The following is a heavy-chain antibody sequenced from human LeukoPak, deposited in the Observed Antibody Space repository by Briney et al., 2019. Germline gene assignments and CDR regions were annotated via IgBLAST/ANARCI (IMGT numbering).Heavy chain of an antibody. CDR2: IYYSGST. J-gene: IGHJ5*02. CDR1: GGSISSYY. D-gene: IGHD3-10*01. V-gene: IGHV4-59*01. CDR3: AREYYGSGSYYGEVWFDP. Sequence: PSETLSLTCTVSGGSISSYYWSWIRQPPGKGLEWIGYIYYSGSTNYNPSLKSRVTISVDTSKNQFSLKLSSVTAADTAVYYRAREYYGSGSYYGEVWFDPWGQGTLVTVSS.